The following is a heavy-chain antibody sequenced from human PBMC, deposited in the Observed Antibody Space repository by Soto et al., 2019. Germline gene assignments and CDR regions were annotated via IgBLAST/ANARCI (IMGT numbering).Heavy chain of an antibody. Sequence: KPSETLSLTCTVSGGSVSSGSYYWSWIRQPPGKGLEWIGYIFYSGSTIYNPSLKSRVTISVDTSKNQFSLKLSSVTAADTAVYYCARGSVLDMIVVGSFDYWGQGTLVTVSS. V-gene: IGHV4-61*01. D-gene: IGHD3-22*01. CDR1: GGSVSSGSYY. CDR3: ARGSVLDMIVVGSFDY. J-gene: IGHJ4*02. CDR2: IFYSGST.